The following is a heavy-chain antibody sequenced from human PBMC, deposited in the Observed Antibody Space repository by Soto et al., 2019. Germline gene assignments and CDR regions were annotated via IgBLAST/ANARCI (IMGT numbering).Heavy chain of an antibody. J-gene: IGHJ3*02. D-gene: IGHD3-10*01. CDR3: ARGGGVTTLVRGVNEKGHDVFDI. Sequence: VGSLRLSCAVSGFSFSNYAMSWVRQAPGKGLEWVSGISGSGVGTYYADSVKGRFTISRDNSKNTLYLQMNSLRVEDTALYYSARGGGVTTLVRGVNEKGHDVFDIWGQGTMVTVSS. V-gene: IGHV3-23*01. CDR2: ISGSGVGT. CDR1: GFSFSNYA.